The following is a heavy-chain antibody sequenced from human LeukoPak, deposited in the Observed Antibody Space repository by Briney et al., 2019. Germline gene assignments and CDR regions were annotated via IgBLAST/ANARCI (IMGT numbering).Heavy chain of an antibody. CDR2: INHSGST. D-gene: IGHD7-27*01. CDR3: ASTGIPYNYFDY. J-gene: IGHJ4*02. Sequence: TSETLSLTCAVYGESFSGYFWTWIRQPPGKGLEWIGEINHSGSTNYNPSLKSRVIISVDTSKNQFSLKLSSVTAADTAVYYCASTGIPYNYFDYWGQGTLVTVSS. V-gene: IGHV4-34*01. CDR1: GESFSGYF.